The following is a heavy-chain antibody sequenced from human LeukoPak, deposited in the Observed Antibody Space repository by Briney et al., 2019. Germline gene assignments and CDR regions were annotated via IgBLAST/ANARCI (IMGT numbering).Heavy chain of an antibody. CDR3: AGLVGRYSSGLYYYYFDY. CDR1: GGSISSGGYS. CDR2: IYHSGST. V-gene: IGHV4-30-2*01. D-gene: IGHD3-22*01. Sequence: PSQTLSLTCAVSGGSISSGGYSWSWIRQPPGKGLEWIGYIYHSGSTYYNPSLKSRVTISVDRSKNQFSLKLSSVTAADTAVYYCAGLVGRYSSGLYYYYFDYWGQGTLVTVSS. J-gene: IGHJ4*02.